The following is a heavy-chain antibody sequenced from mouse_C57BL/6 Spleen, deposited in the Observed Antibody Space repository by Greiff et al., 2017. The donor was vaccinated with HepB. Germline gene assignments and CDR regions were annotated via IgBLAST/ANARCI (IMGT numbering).Heavy chain of an antibody. V-gene: IGHV1-69*01. D-gene: IGHD3-2*02. CDR2: IDPSDSYT. CDR1: GYTFTSYW. CDR3: ARGGSSGLFAY. J-gene: IGHJ3*01. Sequence: VQLQQPGAELVMPGASVKLSCKASGYTFTSYWMHWVKQRPGQGLEWIGEIDPSDSYTNYNQKFKGKSTLTVDKSSSTAYMQLSSLTSEDSAVYYCARGGSSGLFAYWGQGTLVTVSA.